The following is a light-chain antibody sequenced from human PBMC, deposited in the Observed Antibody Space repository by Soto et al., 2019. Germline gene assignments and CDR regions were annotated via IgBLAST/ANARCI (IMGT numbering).Light chain of an antibody. CDR3: QSYDSSLSISV. Sequence: SVLTQPPSVSGAPGQRVSISCTGTSSNIGAGYDVHWYQHLPGTAPKLLIFGDINRPSGVPDRFSGSKSGTSASLAITGLQAEDEADYYCQSYDSSLSISVFGGGTKLTVL. CDR2: GDI. V-gene: IGLV1-40*01. J-gene: IGLJ2*01. CDR1: SSNIGAGYD.